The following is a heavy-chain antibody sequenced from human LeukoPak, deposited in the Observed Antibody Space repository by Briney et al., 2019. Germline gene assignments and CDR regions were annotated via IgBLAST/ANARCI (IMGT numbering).Heavy chain of an antibody. CDR3: ARNSGSSSWYGQFDY. CDR2: INPNSGGT. V-gene: IGHV1-2*02. CDR1: GYTFTGYY. J-gene: IGHJ4*02. D-gene: IGHD6-13*01. Sequence: ASVKVSCKASGYTFTGYYMHWVQQAPGQGLEWMGWINPNSGGTNYAQKFQGRVTMTRDTSISTAYMELSRLRSDDTAVYYCARNSGSSSWYGQFDYWGQGTLVTVSS.